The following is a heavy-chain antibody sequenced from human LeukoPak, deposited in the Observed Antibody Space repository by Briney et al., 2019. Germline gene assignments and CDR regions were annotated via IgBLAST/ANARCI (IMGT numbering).Heavy chain of an antibody. V-gene: IGHV3-53*01. CDR1: GFTFNNAW. CDR3: ARDSYGDANFDS. Sequence: GGSLRLSCAASGFTFNNAWMSWVRQAPGRGLEWVSFIYADGTTYYADSVKGRFTISRDISKNEVYLQMNSLRPEDTAVYYCARDSYGDANFDSWGQGTLVTVSS. CDR2: IYADGTT. J-gene: IGHJ4*02. D-gene: IGHD4-17*01.